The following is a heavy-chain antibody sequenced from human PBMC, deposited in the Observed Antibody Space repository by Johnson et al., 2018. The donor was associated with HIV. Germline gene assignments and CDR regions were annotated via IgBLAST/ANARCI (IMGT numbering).Heavy chain of an antibody. CDR3: TTGSLVANDAFDI. J-gene: IGHJ3*02. V-gene: IGHV3-15*01. D-gene: IGHD5-12*01. CDR2: IKSKTDGGTT. CDR1: GFTFSNAW. Sequence: VQLVESGGGLVKPGGSLRLSCAASGFTFSNAWMSWVRQAPGKGLEWVGRIKSKTDGGTTDYAAPGKGRFTISRDDSKNTLYLQMNSLKTEDTAVYYCTTGSLVANDAFDIWGQGTMVTVSS.